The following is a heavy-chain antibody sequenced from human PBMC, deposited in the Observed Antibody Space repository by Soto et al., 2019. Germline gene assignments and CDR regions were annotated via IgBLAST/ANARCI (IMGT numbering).Heavy chain of an antibody. V-gene: IGHV1-8*01. CDR2: LNPNSGDT. Sequence: QVQLVQSGAEVKKPGASVKVSCKASGYTFSSYDINWVRQATGQGIEWMGWLNPNSGDTGCAQKFQGRVTLTRNTSINTAYIELSSLTSDDTAVYYCATSGGGWYLYWGQGTLVTVSS. J-gene: IGHJ4*02. CDR1: GYTFSSYD. D-gene: IGHD6-19*01. CDR3: ATSGGGWYLY.